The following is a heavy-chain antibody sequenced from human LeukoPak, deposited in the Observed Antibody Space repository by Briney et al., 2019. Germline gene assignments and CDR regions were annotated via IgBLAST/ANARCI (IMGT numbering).Heavy chain of an antibody. CDR2: IYYSGST. Sequence: SETLSLTCTVSGGSISSGDYYWSWIRQPPGKGLEWIGYIYYSGSTYYNPSLKSRVTISVDTSKNQFSLKLSSVTAADTAVYYCARDRVVPDYYYYYYMDVWGKGTTVTVSS. CDR3: ARDRVVPDYYYYYYMDV. CDR1: GGSISSGDYY. J-gene: IGHJ6*03. D-gene: IGHD2-2*01. V-gene: IGHV4-30-4*08.